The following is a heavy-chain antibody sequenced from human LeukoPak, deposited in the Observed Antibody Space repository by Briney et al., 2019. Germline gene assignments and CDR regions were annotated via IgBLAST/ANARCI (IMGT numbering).Heavy chain of an antibody. J-gene: IGHJ4*02. V-gene: IGHV4-61*01. D-gene: IGHD4-23*01. Sequence: SETLSLTCTVSGGSVSSGSYYWSWIRQPPGKGLEWIGHIYGSGNTNYNPSLKSRVSISADTSKNQFSLRLSSVTAADTAVYYCARDHSFFGGLDYWGQGTLVTAS. CDR1: GGSVSSGSYY. CDR2: IYGSGNT. CDR3: ARDHSFFGGLDY.